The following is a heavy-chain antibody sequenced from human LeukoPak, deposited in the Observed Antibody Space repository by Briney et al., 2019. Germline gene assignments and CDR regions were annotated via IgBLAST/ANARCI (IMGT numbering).Heavy chain of an antibody. Sequence: SETLSLTCTVSGYSISSGYYWGWIRQPPGKGLQWIGSIYHSGSTYYNPSLKSRVTISVDTSRNQVSLKLSSVTAADTAVFYCARMLVPDYFDNWGQGTLVTVSS. D-gene: IGHD6-13*01. CDR1: GYSISSGYY. CDR2: IYHSGST. J-gene: IGHJ4*02. V-gene: IGHV4-38-2*02. CDR3: ARMLVPDYFDN.